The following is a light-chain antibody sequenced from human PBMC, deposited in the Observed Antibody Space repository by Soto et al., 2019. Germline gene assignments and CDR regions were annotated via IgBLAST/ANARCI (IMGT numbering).Light chain of an antibody. V-gene: IGLV2-14*01. J-gene: IGLJ3*02. CDR2: EVT. CDR1: SSDVGGYNY. Sequence: QCALAQPASVSGSPGQSITISCSRTSSDVGGYNYVSWYQHHPGKAPKLLIYEVTNRPSGVSNRFSGSKSGNTASLTISGLQAEDEAAYYCNSYTSISTWVFGGGTKLTV. CDR3: NSYTSISTWV.